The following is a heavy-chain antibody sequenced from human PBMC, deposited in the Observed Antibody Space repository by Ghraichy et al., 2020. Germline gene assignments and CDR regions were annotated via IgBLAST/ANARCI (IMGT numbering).Heavy chain of an antibody. Sequence: GESLNISCAASGFTFSSYEMNWVRQAPGKGLEWVAYIKNSGSTRYYADSVKGRFSISRDNAKNSLYLQMDSLRAEDTAVYYCAKDRGVSGSYYTFDHWGQGTLVTVSS. J-gene: IGHJ5*02. CDR3: AKDRGVSGSYYTFDH. CDR2: IKNSGSTR. V-gene: IGHV3-48*03. CDR1: GFTFSSYE. D-gene: IGHD1-26*01.